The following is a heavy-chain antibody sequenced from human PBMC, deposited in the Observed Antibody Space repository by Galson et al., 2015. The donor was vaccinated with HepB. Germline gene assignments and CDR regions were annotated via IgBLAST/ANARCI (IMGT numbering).Heavy chain of an antibody. CDR1: GGTFSSYA. Sequence: SVKVSCKASGGTFSSYAISWVRQAPGQGLEWMGGIIPIFGTANYAQKFQGRVTITADESTSTAYMELSSLRSEDTAVYYCARVRPDDFWSGSVNYYYGMDVWGQGTTVTVSS. CDR3: ARVRPDDFWSGSVNYYYGMDV. V-gene: IGHV1-69*13. CDR2: IIPIFGTA. J-gene: IGHJ6*02. D-gene: IGHD3-3*01.